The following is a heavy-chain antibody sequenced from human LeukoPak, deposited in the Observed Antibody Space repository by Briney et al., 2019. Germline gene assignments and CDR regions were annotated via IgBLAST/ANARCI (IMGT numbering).Heavy chain of an antibody. D-gene: IGHD5-12*01. Sequence: SETLSLTCAVYGGSFSGYYWSWIRQPPVKGLEWIGEINHSGSTNYNPSLKSRVTISVDTSKNQFSPKLSSVTAADTAVYYCARRKSGYDYGYWGQGTLVTVSS. J-gene: IGHJ4*02. CDR2: INHSGST. CDR1: GGSFSGYY. V-gene: IGHV4-34*01. CDR3: ARRKSGYDYGY.